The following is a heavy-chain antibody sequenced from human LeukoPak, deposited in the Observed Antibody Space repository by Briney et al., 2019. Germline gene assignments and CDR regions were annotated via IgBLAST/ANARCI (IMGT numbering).Heavy chain of an antibody. D-gene: IGHD3-3*01. Sequence: GGSLRLSCAASGFTFSSCAMHWVRQAPGKGLEWVALISYDGSKNYYGDSVKGRFSVSRDNSKNTLYLQMGSLRAEDMAVYYCARGRFLEWSHTDFDYWGQGTLVTVSS. CDR3: ARGRFLEWSHTDFDY. J-gene: IGHJ4*02. CDR1: GFTFSSCA. V-gene: IGHV3-30*03. CDR2: ISYDGSKN.